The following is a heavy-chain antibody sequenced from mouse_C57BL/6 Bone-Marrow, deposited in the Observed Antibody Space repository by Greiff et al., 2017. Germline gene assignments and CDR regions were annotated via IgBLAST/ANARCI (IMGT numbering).Heavy chain of an antibody. CDR2: IHPNSGST. Sequence: QVQLQQPGAELVKPGASVKLSCKASGYTFTSYWMHWVKQRPGQGLEWIGMIHPNSGSTNYNEKFKSKATLTVDKSSSTAYMQLSSLTSEDSAVYYCARPLIYYYGSRWYFDVGGTGTTVTVSS. V-gene: IGHV1-64*01. CDR3: ARPLIYYYGSRWYFDV. J-gene: IGHJ1*03. D-gene: IGHD1-1*01. CDR1: GYTFTSYW.